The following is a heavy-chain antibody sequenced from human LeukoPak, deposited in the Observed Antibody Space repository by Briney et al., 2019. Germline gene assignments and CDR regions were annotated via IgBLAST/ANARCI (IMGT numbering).Heavy chain of an antibody. CDR1: GGSISSYY. CDR3: ARGYSSGWTLYYFDY. Sequence: SETLSLTCTVSGGSISSYYWSWIRQPAGKGLEWIGRIYTSGSTNYNPSLKSRVTMSVDTSKNQFSLKLSSVTAADPAVCYCARGYSSGWTLYYFDYWGQGTLVTVSS. CDR2: IYTSGST. D-gene: IGHD6-19*01. J-gene: IGHJ4*02. V-gene: IGHV4-4*07.